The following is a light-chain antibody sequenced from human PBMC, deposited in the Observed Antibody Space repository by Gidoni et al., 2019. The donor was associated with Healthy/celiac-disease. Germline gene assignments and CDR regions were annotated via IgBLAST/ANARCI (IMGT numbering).Light chain of an antibody. CDR2: WAS. CDR1: QSVLYSSNNKNY. V-gene: IGKV4-1*01. CDR3: QQYYSTTMWT. J-gene: IGKJ1*01. Sequence: DIVMTQSPDSPAVSLGERATINCKSSQSVLYSSNNKNYLAWYQQKPGQPPKLLIYWASTRESGVPDRFSSSGSGTDFTLTISSLQAEDVAVYYCQQYYSTTMWTFGQGTKVEIK.